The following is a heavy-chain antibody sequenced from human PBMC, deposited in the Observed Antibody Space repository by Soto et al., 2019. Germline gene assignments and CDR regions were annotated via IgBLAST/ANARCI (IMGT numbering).Heavy chain of an antibody. J-gene: IGHJ4*02. V-gene: IGHV4-31*03. Sequence: QVQLQESGPGLVKPSQTLSLTCTVSGGSITSSGYYWSWIRQHPGEGLEWIGFTSNGGHTSYNPSLKSRFTIYVDTSSNQFYRNLKSVTATDTAVYNCARGGGSTKVDYWGQGTLVTVSP. D-gene: IGHD2-2*01. CDR1: GGSITSSGYY. CDR2: TSNGGHT. CDR3: ARGGGSTKVDY.